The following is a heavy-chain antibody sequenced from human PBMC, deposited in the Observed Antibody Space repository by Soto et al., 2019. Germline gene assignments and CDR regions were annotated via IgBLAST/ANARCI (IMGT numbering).Heavy chain of an antibody. CDR1: GGSVSSGSYY. D-gene: IGHD2-15*01. V-gene: IGHV4-61*01. J-gene: IGHJ5*02. CDR3: AREVVVAATQWFDP. Sequence: SETLSLTCTVSGGSVSSGSYYWSWIRQPPGKGLEWIGYIYYSGSTNYNPSLKSRVTISVDTSKNQFSLKLSSVTAADTAVYYCAREVVVAATQWFDPWGQGTLVTVSS. CDR2: IYYSGST.